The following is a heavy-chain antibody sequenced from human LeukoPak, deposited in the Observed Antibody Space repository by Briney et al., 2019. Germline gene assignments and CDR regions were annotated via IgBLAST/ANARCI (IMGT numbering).Heavy chain of an antibody. CDR2: ISGSGGST. D-gene: IGHD3-3*01. Sequence: GGSLRLSCAASGFTFSSYAMSWVRQAPGKGLEWVSAISGSGGSTYYADSVKGRFTISRDNSKNTLYLQMNSLRAEDTAAYYCAKLFGYYDFWSGYYGYWGQGTLVTVSS. CDR1: GFTFSSYA. CDR3: AKLFGYYDFWSGYYGY. V-gene: IGHV3-23*01. J-gene: IGHJ4*02.